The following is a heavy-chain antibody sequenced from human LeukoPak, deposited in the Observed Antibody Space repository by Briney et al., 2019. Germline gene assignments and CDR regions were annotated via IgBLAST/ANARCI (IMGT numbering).Heavy chain of an antibody. J-gene: IGHJ6*01. CDR2: IYYSGST. CDR1: GVSISSSGMY. D-gene: IGHD5-18*01. CDR3: ARHSGYSYGYAYYY. V-gene: IGHV4-39*01. Sequence: KPSETLSLTCTVSGVSISSSGMYWGWIRQPPGKGLEWIGSIYYSGSTYYNPSLKSRVTISVDPYKNQFSLKLQIVTAADTAVYYCARHSGYSYGYAYYY.